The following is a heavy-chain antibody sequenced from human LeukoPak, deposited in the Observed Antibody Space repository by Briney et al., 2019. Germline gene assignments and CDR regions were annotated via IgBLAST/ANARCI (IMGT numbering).Heavy chain of an antibody. Sequence: GGSLRLSCATSGFTFSNYGMNWVRQAPGKGLEWVSSISSSSSYIYYADSVKGRFTISRDNAKNSLYLQMNSLRAEDTAVYYCARDLRVYSSGWYPYYFDYWGQGTLVTVSS. J-gene: IGHJ4*02. V-gene: IGHV3-21*01. D-gene: IGHD6-19*01. CDR2: ISSSSSYI. CDR1: GFTFSNYG. CDR3: ARDLRVYSSGWYPYYFDY.